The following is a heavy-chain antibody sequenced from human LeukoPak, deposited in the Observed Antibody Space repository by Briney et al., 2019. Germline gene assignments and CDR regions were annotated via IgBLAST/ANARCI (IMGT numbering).Heavy chain of an antibody. CDR1: GYSFTGYY. D-gene: IGHD5-18*01. J-gene: IGHJ4*02. Sequence: AASVKVSCKASGYSFTGYYMHWVRQAPGQGLEWMGWINPDSGGSNYAQKFQGRGTMTGDTSISTVYMELSRLRSDDTAVYYCARGTAMLKGLPDYWGQGTLVTVSS. CDR3: ARGTAMLKGLPDY. CDR2: INPDSGGS. V-gene: IGHV1-2*02.